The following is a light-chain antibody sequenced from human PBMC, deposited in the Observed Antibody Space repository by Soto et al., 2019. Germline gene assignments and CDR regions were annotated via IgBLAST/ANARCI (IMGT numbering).Light chain of an antibody. Sequence: EIVLTQSPGILSLSPGERASLSCGASQSISSSFLAWYQQKPGQAPRLLIYGASRRATGIPDRFSGSGSGTDFTLSISRLEPEDFAVYWCQHYGNSPTFGQGTKVDIK. CDR2: GAS. J-gene: IGKJ1*01. CDR3: QHYGNSPT. CDR1: QSISSSF. V-gene: IGKV3-20*01.